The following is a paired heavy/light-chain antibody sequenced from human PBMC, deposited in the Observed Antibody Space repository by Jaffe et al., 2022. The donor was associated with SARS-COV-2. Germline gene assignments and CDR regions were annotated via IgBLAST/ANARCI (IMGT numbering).Light chain of an antibody. V-gene: IGKV3-15*01. CDR3: QQYNYWPPYT. CDR2: GAS. J-gene: IGKJ2*01. Sequence: EIVMTQSPATLSVSPGERATLSCRASQSVSSNLAWYQLKPGQAPRLLIYGASTRATGIPARFSGSGSGTEFTLTISSLQSEDFAVYYCQQYNYWPPYTFGQGTKLEIK. CDR1: QSVSSN.
Heavy chain of an antibody. D-gene: IGHD4-17*01. J-gene: IGHJ4*02. CDR3: ARGIYYGDQPPHFDY. Sequence: EVQLVQSGAEVKKPGESLKISCKGSGYSFTSYWIGWVRQMPGKGLEWMGIIHPGDSDTRYSPSFQGQVTISADKSISTAYLQWSSLKASDSAMYYCARGIYYGDQPPHFDYWGQGTLVTVSS. CDR1: GYSFTSYW. CDR2: IHPGDSDT. V-gene: IGHV5-51*01.